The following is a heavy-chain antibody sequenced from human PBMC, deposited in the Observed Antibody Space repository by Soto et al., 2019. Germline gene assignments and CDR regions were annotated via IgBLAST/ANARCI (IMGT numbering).Heavy chain of an antibody. V-gene: IGHV1-46*03. CDR2: INPRSGGNT. CDR3: ARGEVTSSGWLFDF. D-gene: IGHD6-19*01. Sequence: QVQLMQSGSEVKKPGASVKVSCRASGYTLTTNYMHWVRQAPGQGSEWVAMINPRSGGNTNYAQKFKGRVAVTSDTSTTVYLELNNLSSDDTAVYYCARGEVTSSGWLFDFWGQGTLVTVSS. J-gene: IGHJ4*02. CDR1: GYTLTTNY.